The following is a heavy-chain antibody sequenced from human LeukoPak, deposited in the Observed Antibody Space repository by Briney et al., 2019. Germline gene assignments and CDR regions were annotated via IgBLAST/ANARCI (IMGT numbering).Heavy chain of an antibody. V-gene: IGHV4-59*12. CDR3: ARDSRGLGAFDI. D-gene: IGHD6-19*01. CDR2: IYYSGGT. Sequence: SETLSLTYTVSGGSISSSYWSWIRQPPGKGLEWIGYIYYSGGTNYNPSLKSRVTISLDTSKNQFSLKLSSVTAADTAVYYCARDSRGLGAFDIWGQGTMVTVSS. J-gene: IGHJ3*02. CDR1: GGSISSSY.